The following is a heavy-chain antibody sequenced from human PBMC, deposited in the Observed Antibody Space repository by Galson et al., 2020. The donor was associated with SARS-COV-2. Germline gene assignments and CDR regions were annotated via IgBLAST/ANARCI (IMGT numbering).Heavy chain of an antibody. CDR3: TRVLRFGSLLDY. CDR1: GFTFGDYS. CDR2: ITRNAYGRRT. V-gene: IGHV3-49*04. J-gene: IGHJ4*02. D-gene: IGHD3-10*01. Sequence: GESLKISCPASGFTFGDYSMRWVRQAPGKGLAWVGIITRNAYGRRTEYAASVKGSFTLSRDDSTSIANLKMNSLKTEDTAVYYCTRVLRFGSLLDYWGQRTLVTVSP.